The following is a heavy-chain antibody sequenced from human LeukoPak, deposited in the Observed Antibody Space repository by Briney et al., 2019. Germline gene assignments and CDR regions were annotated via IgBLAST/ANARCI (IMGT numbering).Heavy chain of an antibody. CDR3: ARRRLFLAHAFDI. CDR1: GASINTNNCY. V-gene: IGHV4-39*01. CDR2: IYYSGST. J-gene: IGHJ3*02. Sequence: SETLSLTCTVSGASINTNNCYWGWIRQPPGKGLEWIGSIYYSGSTYYNPSLKSRVTISIDTSKNQFSLKLTSVTVADTAVYYCARRRLFLAHAFDIWGQGTMVTVSS. D-gene: IGHD4/OR15-4a*01.